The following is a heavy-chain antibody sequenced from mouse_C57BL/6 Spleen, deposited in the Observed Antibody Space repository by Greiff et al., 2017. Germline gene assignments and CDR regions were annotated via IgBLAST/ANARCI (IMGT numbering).Heavy chain of an antibody. V-gene: IGHV1-80*01. J-gene: IGHJ3*01. Sequence: QVQLQQSGAELVKPGASVQISCKASGYAFSSYWMNWVKQRPGKGLEWIGQIYPGDGDTNYNGKLKGKAPLTAEQSSSTAYMHLSSLTSEYSAVYFCARFAYWGQGTLVTVSA. CDR3: ARFAY. CDR1: GYAFSSYW. CDR2: IYPGDGDT.